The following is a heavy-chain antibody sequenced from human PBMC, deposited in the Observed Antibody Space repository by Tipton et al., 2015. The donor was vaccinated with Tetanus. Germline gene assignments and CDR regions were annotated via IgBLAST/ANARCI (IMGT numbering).Heavy chain of an antibody. V-gene: IGHV4-39*01. CDR1: GGSINNNNDF. J-gene: IGHJ6*03. CDR2: IHYTGST. Sequence: TLSLTCTVSGGSINNNNDFWGWIRQPPGKGLEWIASIHYTGSTYYNPSLKSRVSIFVDTSKTQFSLELTSVTAADTAVYYCARHFNSYSSYMDVWGKGTTVSVSS. CDR3: ARHFNSYSSYMDV.